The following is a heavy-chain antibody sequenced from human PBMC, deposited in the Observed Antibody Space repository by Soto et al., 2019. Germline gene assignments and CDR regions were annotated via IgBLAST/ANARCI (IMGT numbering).Heavy chain of an antibody. V-gene: IGHV3-21*01. D-gene: IGHD2-15*01. J-gene: IGHJ3*02. Sequence: PGGSLRLSCTASGLSFSSDSMNWVRQAPGKGLEWVSSISGSSSYIYYADSVKGRFTISRDNAKNSVYLQMNSLRAEDTAMYYCARGLGYCNVGSCSGAFDMWGQGTMVTVSS. CDR1: GLSFSSDS. CDR3: ARGLGYCNVGSCSGAFDM. CDR2: ISGSSSYI.